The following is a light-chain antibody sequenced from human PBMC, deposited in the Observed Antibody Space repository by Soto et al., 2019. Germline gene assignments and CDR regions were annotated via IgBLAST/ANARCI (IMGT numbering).Light chain of an antibody. J-gene: IGKJ4*01. CDR1: HSVDIY. Sequence: VLTQSPVTLALSPGDGATLSCGTSHSVDIYLAWYQQKPGQAPRLLIYDASNRATGIPARFSGSGSGTDFTLPISSLEPEDFSVYYCQQRKYWPPLTFGGGTKVELK. V-gene: IGKV3-11*01. CDR3: QQRKYWPPLT. CDR2: DAS.